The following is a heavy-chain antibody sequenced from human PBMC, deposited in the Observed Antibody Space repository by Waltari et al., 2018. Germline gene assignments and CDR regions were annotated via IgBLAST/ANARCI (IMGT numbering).Heavy chain of an antibody. J-gene: IGHJ5*02. CDR2: IYYSGST. Sequence: QVQLQESGPGLVKPSETLSLTCTVSGGSISSYYWSWIRQPPGKGLEWVGYIYYSGSTNNNPALRRRVPISVDTSKNLFSLKLSSVTAADTAVYYCARGRVVRGVINWFDPWGQGTLVTVSS. CDR3: ARGRVVRGVINWFDP. D-gene: IGHD3-10*01. CDR1: GGSISSYY. V-gene: IGHV4-59*01.